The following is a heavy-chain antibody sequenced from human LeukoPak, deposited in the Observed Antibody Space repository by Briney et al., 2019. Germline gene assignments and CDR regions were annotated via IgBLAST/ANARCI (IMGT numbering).Heavy chain of an antibody. Sequence: SETLSLTCTVSGGSISSGDYYWTWIRQPPGKGLEWIGYIHYSGSAYYNSSLKSRITISLDTSKSQFSLKLSSVTAADTAVYYCARGDSGWYLGLGFDYWGQGTLATVSS. D-gene: IGHD6-19*01. CDR2: IHYSGSA. J-gene: IGHJ4*02. CDR1: GGSISSGDYY. CDR3: ARGDSGWYLGLGFDY. V-gene: IGHV4-30-4*01.